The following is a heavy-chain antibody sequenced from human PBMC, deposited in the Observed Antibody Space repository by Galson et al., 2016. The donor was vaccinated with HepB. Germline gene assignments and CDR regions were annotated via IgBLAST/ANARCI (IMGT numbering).Heavy chain of an antibody. CDR2: IWYDGSNQ. J-gene: IGHJ4*02. D-gene: IGHD4-17*01. CDR1: GFTFSTYG. CDR3: ARGRGYGDSPAYFDY. V-gene: IGHV3-33*01. Sequence: SLRLSCAASGFTFSTYGMHWVRQAPGKGLEWVAVIWYDGSNQYYAHSVEGRFTISRDNSKNTVFLQMNSLRAEDTAVYYCARGRGYGDSPAYFDYWGKGTLVTVSS.